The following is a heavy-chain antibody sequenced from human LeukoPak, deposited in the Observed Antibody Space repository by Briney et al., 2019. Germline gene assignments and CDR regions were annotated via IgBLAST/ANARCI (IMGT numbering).Heavy chain of an antibody. CDR3: ATYNSVGIFQH. J-gene: IGHJ1*01. CDR2: IYHSGST. CDR1: GDSISSYY. Sequence: SETLSLTCNVSGDSISSYYWSWIRQPPGKGLEWIGYIYHSGSTNYNPSLKSRVIISVDTSKNQFSLKLSSVTAADTAVYYCATYNSVGIFQHWGQGTLVTVSS. V-gene: IGHV4-59*01. D-gene: IGHD5/OR15-5a*01.